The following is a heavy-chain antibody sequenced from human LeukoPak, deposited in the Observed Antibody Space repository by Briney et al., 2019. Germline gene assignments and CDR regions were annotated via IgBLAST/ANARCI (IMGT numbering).Heavy chain of an antibody. V-gene: IGHV3-15*01. D-gene: IGHD3-22*01. J-gene: IGHJ4*02. CDR1: GFTFSNAW. Sequence: GGSLRLSCAASGFTFSNAWMSWVRQAPGKGLEWVGRIKSKTDGGTTDYAAPVRGRFTISRDDSKNTLYLQMNSLKTEDTAVYYCTTSVYYYDSSGYLAYYFGYWGQGTLVTVSS. CDR3: TTSVYYYDSSGYLAYYFGY. CDR2: IKSKTDGGTT.